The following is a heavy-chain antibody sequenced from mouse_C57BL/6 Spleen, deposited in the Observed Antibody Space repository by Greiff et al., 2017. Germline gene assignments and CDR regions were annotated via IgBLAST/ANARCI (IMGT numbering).Heavy chain of an antibody. CDR1: GYTFTDYN. CDR3: ARRNWAYWYFDV. Sequence: VHVKQSGPELVKPGASVKMSCKASGYTFTDYNMHWVKQSHGKSLEWIGYINPNNGGTSYNQKFKGKATLTVNKSSSTAYMELRSLTSEDSAVYYCARRNWAYWYFDVWGTGTTVTVSS. V-gene: IGHV1-22*01. J-gene: IGHJ1*03. CDR2: INPNNGGT. D-gene: IGHD4-1*01.